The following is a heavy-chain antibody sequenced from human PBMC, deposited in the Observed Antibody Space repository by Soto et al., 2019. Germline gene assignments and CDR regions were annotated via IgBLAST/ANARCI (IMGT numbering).Heavy chain of an antibody. CDR2: IYPGDSDT. CDR1: GYSFTSYW. CDR3: ARQDSSGWPYYYYYYGMDV. Sequence: GESLKISCKGSGYSFTSYWIGWVRQMPGKGLEWMGIIYPGDSDTRYSPSFQGQVTISADKSISTAYLQWSSLKASDTAMYYCARQDSSGWPYYYYYYGMDVWGQGTTVTVSS. J-gene: IGHJ6*02. V-gene: IGHV5-51*01. D-gene: IGHD6-19*01.